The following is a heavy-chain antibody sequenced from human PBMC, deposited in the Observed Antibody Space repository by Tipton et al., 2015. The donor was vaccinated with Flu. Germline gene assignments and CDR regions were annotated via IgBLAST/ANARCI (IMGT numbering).Heavy chain of an antibody. V-gene: IGHV3-43D*04. CDR1: GFTFDDYA. CDR2: ISWDGGST. D-gene: IGHD3-22*01. J-gene: IGHJ6*03. Sequence: SLRLSCAASGFTFDDYAMHWVRQAPGKGLERVSLISWDGGSTYYADSVKGRFTISRDNSKNSLYLQMNSLRAEDTALYYCAKDRGDSSGYYYGGNYMDVWGKGTTVTVSS. CDR3: AKDRGDSSGYYYGGNYMDV.